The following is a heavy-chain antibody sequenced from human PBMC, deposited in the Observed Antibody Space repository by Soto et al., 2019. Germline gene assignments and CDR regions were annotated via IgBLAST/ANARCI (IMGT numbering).Heavy chain of an antibody. D-gene: IGHD2-15*01. CDR1: GYTFTSYA. V-gene: IGHV1-3*01. CDR2: INAGNGNT. CDR3: ARYCTRIVCPSYYYGMDV. Sequence: ASVKVSCKASGYTFTSYAMHWVRQAPGQRLEWMGWINAGNGNTKYSQKFQGRVTITRDTSASTAYMELSSLRSEDTAVYYCARYCTRIVCPSYYYGMDVWGQGTTVTVS. J-gene: IGHJ6*02.